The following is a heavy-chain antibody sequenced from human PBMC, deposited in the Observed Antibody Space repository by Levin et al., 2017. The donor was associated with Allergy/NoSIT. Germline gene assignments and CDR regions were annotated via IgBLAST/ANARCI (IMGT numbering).Heavy chain of an antibody. CDR1: GYTFTSYD. CDR2: MNPNSGNT. CDR3: ARGRGQLRRNNWFDP. V-gene: IGHV1-8*01. J-gene: IGHJ5*02. D-gene: IGHD1-1*01. Sequence: PKASVKVSCKASGYTFTSYDINWVRQATGQGLEWMGWMNPNSGNTGYAQKFQGRVTMTRNTSISTAYMELSSLRSEDTAVYYCARGRGQLRRNNWFDPWGQGTLVTVSS.